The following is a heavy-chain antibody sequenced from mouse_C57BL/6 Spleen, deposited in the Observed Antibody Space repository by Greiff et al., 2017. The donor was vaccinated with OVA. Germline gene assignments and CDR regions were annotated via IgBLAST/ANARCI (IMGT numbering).Heavy chain of an antibody. D-gene: IGHD6-1*01. V-gene: IGHV1-18*01. J-gene: IGHJ1*03. CDR1: GYTFTDYN. CDR3: ARGGIWPYFDV. CDR2: INPNNGGP. Sequence: EVQLQQSGPELVKPGASVTIPCKASGYTFTDYNMDWVKQSHGKSLEWIGDINPNNGGPIYNQKFKGKATLTVDKSSSTAYMELRSLTSEDTAVYYCARGGIWPYFDVWGTGTTVTVSS.